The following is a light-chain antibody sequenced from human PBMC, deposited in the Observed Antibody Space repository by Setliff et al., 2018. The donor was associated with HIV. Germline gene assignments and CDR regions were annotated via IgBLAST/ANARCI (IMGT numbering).Light chain of an antibody. CDR1: SSDVGGYDY. CDR2: DVH. J-gene: IGLJ3*02. CDR3: SSYTASRALV. Sequence: QSVLTQPASVSGSPGQSITISCTGSSSDVGGYDYVAWYQQHPGKTPELLIFDVHNRPSGVSHRFSGSKSGNTASLTISGLRAEDEADYYCSSYTASRALVFGGGTQLTVL. V-gene: IGLV2-14*03.